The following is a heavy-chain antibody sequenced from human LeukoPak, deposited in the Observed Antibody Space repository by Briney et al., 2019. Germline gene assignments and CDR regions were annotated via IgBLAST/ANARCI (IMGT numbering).Heavy chain of an antibody. V-gene: IGHV1-18*01. D-gene: IGHD6-19*01. CDR1: GYTFTSYG. CDR3: ARIGSGNYYGMDV. CDR2: ISAYNGNT. J-gene: IGHJ6*02. Sequence: ASVKVSCKASGYTFTSYGISWVRQAPGQGLEWMGWISAYNGNTNYAQKLQGRVTMTTDTSTSIAYMELRSLRSDDTAVYYCARIGSGNYYGMDVWGQGTTVTVSS.